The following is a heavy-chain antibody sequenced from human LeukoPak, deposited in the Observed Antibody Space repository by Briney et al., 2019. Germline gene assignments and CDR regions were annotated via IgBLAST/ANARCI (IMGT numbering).Heavy chain of an antibody. CDR3: ARVPDSGWFDP. V-gene: IGHV7-4-1*02. Sequence: GASVKVSCEASGYTFTSYAMNWVRQAPGQGLEWMGWINTNTGNPSYAQGFTGRFVFSLDTSVNTAYLLINSLKAEDTAVYYCARVPDSGWFDPWGQGTLVTVSS. CDR2: INTNTGNP. CDR1: GYTFTSYA. D-gene: IGHD3-10*01. J-gene: IGHJ5*02.